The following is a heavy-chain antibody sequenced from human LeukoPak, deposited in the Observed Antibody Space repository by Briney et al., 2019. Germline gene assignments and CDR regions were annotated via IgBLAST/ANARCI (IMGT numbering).Heavy chain of an antibody. V-gene: IGHV3-7*01. CDR3: AKDDYYDTSGYRD. J-gene: IGHJ4*02. D-gene: IGHD3-22*01. Sequence: PGRSLRLSCAASGFTFSSYGMNWVRQAPGKGLEWVANIKHDGSETYHVDSVKGRFTISRDNSKNTLYLQMNSLRAEDTAVYYCAKDDYYDTSGYRDWGQGTLVTVSS. CDR2: IKHDGSET. CDR1: GFTFSSYG.